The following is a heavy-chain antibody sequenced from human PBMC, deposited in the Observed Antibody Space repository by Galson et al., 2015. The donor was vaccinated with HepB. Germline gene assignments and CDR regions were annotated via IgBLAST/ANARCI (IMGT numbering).Heavy chain of an antibody. D-gene: IGHD2-21*01. CDR2: IHAGNRNT. J-gene: IGHJ4*02. CDR3: ARRTYSHFDY. V-gene: IGHV1-3*01. CDR1: GYTFTSYS. Sequence: SVKVSCKASGYTFTSYSIHWMRQAPGQGLEWMGSIHAGNRNTQFSQKFQGRVTFTRDTSATTAYMELSSLRSEDTALYYCARRTYSHFDYWGQGTPVTVSS.